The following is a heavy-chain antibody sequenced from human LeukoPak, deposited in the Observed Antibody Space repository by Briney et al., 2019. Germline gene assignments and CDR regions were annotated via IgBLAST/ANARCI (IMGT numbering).Heavy chain of an antibody. V-gene: IGHV4-61*02. CDR2: IYTSGST. Sequence: PSETLSLTCTVSGGSISSGSYYWSWIRQPAGKGLEWIGRIYTSGSTNYNPSLKSRVTISVDTSKNQFSLKLSSVTAADPACYYCARGDGYVWGEARRNLFDPWGQGTLVTVSS. CDR3: ARGDGYVWGEARRNLFDP. D-gene: IGHD3-16*01. CDR1: GGSISSGSYY. J-gene: IGHJ5*02.